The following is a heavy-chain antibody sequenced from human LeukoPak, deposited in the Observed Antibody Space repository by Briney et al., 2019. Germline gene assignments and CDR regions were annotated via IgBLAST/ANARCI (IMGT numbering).Heavy chain of an antibody. D-gene: IGHD6-25*01. V-gene: IGHV5-51*01. J-gene: IGHJ5*02. CDR3: ARGGGYTSTGAWFDP. CDR2: IYPGDSDT. CDR1: GYSFTTHW. Sequence: GESLKISCKGSGYSFTTHWIGWVRQMPGKGLEWMGIIYPGDSDTGYSPSFQGQVTISADKSISTAYLQWTSLKASDSAMYFCARGGGYTSTGAWFDPWGQGTLVIVSS.